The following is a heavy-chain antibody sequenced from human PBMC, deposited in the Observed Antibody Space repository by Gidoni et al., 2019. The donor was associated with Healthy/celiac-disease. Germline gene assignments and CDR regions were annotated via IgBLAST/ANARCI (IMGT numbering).Heavy chain of an antibody. J-gene: IGHJ5*02. V-gene: IGHV5-51*01. Sequence: VHLVQSGAEVKKPGESLKISCKGSGYSFTSYWIGWLRQMPGKGLEWMGIIYPGDSDTRYSPSFQGQVTISADKSISTAYLQWSSLKASDTAMYYGARHRITSPSYMIGLVKIDGFDPWGQGTLVTVSS. CDR1: GYSFTSYW. D-gene: IGHD3-10*02. CDR3: ARHRITSPSYMIGLVKIDGFDP. CDR2: IYPGDSDT.